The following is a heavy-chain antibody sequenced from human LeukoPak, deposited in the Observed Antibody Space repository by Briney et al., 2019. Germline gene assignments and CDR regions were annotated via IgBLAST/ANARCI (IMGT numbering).Heavy chain of an antibody. J-gene: IGHJ4*02. CDR1: GFTFSSYA. Sequence: GGSLRLSCAASGFTFSSYAMSWVRQALGKGLEWVSAISGSGGSKYYADSVKGRFTISRDNSKNTLYLQMNSLRAEDTAVYYCAKNNDYAGWYYFDYWGQGTLVTVSS. CDR2: ISGSGGSK. D-gene: IGHD4-23*01. V-gene: IGHV3-23*01. CDR3: AKNNDYAGWYYFDY.